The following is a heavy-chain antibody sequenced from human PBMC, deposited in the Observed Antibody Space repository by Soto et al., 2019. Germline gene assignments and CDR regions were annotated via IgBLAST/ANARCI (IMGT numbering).Heavy chain of an antibody. CDR3: ARLTNGWDFDY. V-gene: IGHV5-51*01. Sequence: PGESLKIACKGSVYNFISYWIGWVRQMPGEGLEWMGIIYPGDSDTRYSPSFQGQVTISADKSINTAYLQWSSLKASDTAMYYCARLTNGWDFDYWGQGALVTVSS. CDR1: VYNFISYW. J-gene: IGHJ4*02. CDR2: IYPGDSDT. D-gene: IGHD1-26*01.